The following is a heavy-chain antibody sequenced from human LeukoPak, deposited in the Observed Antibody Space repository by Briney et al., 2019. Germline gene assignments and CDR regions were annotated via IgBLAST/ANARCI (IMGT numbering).Heavy chain of an antibody. D-gene: IGHD6-19*01. CDR1: GFTFSSYG. V-gene: IGHV3-23*01. CDR2: IVSSGYDT. Sequence: PGGPLRLSCAASGFTFSSYGMSWVRQAPGKGLEWVSTIVSSGYDTYYAGSVKGRFTISRDNSKNTLYLQMSSLRAEDTAVYYCAKPGYVTSGWFDYWGQGSLVLVSS. J-gene: IGHJ4*02. CDR3: AKPGYVTSGWFDY.